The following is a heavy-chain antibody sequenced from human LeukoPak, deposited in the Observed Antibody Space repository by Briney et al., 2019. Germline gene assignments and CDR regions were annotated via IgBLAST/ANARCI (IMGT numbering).Heavy chain of an antibody. CDR3: ARHRGRDTNDY. D-gene: IGHD5-18*01. CDR1: GGSISSGSYY. Sequence: TSQTLSLTCTVSGGSISSGSYYWSWIRQLAGKGLEWIGRIYTSGSTYYNPSLKSRVAISVDTSKNQFSLKLSSVTAADTAVYYCARHRGRDTNDYWGQGTLVTVSS. V-gene: IGHV4-61*02. J-gene: IGHJ4*02. CDR2: IYTSGST.